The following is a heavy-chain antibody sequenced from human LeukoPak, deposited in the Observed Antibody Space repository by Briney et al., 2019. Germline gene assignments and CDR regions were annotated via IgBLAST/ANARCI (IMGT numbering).Heavy chain of an antibody. J-gene: IGHJ4*02. CDR3: ASLRRGELYSLGY. Sequence: SETLSLTCAVYGGSFSGYYWSWIRQPPGKGLEWIGEINHSGSTNYNPSLKSRVTISVDTSKYQFSLKLSSVTAADTAVYYCASLRRGELYSLGYWGQGTLVTVSS. D-gene: IGHD3-16*01. V-gene: IGHV4-34*01. CDR2: INHSGST. CDR1: GGSFSGYY.